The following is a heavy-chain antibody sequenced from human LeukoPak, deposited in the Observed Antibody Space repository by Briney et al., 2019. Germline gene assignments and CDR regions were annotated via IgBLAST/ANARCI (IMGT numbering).Heavy chain of an antibody. V-gene: IGHV3-30*04. CDR3: GRDPSARVTIDF. Sequence: SGRSLRLSCAASGFTFSNYAMHWVRRAPGKGLEWVAIVSHDGRNQYYAESVKGRFTISRDSSKNTVSLQMNSLRAGDSALYYCGRDPSARVTIDFWGQGTLVTVSS. J-gene: IGHJ4*02. CDR1: GFTFSNYA. D-gene: IGHD5-24*01. CDR2: VSHDGRNQ.